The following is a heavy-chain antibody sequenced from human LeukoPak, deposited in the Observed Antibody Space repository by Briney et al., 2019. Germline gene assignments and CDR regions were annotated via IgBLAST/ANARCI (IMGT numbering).Heavy chain of an antibody. CDR1: GGSISSSSYY. CDR2: IYYSGST. J-gene: IGHJ3*02. CDR3: ARSSPREYAFDI. Sequence: SETLSLTCTVSGGSISSSSYYWGWIRQPPGKGLEWIGSIYYSGSTYYNPSLKSRVTISVDTSKNQFSLKLNSVTAADTAMYYCARSSPREYAFDIWGQGTMVTVSS. V-gene: IGHV4-39*07.